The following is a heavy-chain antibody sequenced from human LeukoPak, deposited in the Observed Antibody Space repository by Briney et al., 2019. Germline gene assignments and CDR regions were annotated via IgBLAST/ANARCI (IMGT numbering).Heavy chain of an antibody. J-gene: IGHJ4*02. CDR1: GFTFDNYA. V-gene: IGHV3-23*01. CDR2: ISGSGYTT. CDR3: TRVGYIDEGIDY. Sequence: GGSLRLSCAASGFTFDNYAMTWVRQAPGRELEWISTISGSGYTTYYADSVKGRFTISRDNAKNSLYLQMNSLRAEDTAIYYCTRVGYIDEGIDYWGQGTLVTVSS. D-gene: IGHD5-24*01.